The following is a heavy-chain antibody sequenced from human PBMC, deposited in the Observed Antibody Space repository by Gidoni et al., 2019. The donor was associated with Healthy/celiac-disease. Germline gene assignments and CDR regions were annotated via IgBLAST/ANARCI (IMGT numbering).Heavy chain of an antibody. J-gene: IGHJ6*02. CDR3: ARDLVVGYHGSGSYYYCGMDV. D-gene: IGHD3-10*01. Sequence: QVQLQESGPGVVKPSQTLSLTCSVSGGSISSGGYYWSWIRQHPGKGLEWIGYIYYSGSTYYNPSLKSRVTISVDTSKNQFSLKLFSVSAVDTAVYYCARDLVVGYHGSGSYYYCGMDVWGQGTTVTVSS. CDR2: IYYSGST. V-gene: IGHV4-31*03. CDR1: GGSISSGGYY.